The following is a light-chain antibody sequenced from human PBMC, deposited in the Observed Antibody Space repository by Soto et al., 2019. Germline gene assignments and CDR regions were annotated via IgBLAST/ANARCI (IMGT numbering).Light chain of an antibody. Sequence: QSALTQPASVSGSPGQSITISCTGTSSDVGSYNLVSWYQQHPGKAPKLMIYEVSKRPSGVSNRFSGSKSGNTASLTIYGLQAEDEADYYCCSYAGSSRVFGGGTKVTVL. V-gene: IGLV2-23*02. CDR1: SSDVGSYNL. CDR3: CSYAGSSRV. J-gene: IGLJ3*02. CDR2: EVS.